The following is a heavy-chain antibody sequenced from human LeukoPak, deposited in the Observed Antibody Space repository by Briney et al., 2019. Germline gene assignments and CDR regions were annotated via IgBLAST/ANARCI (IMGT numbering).Heavy chain of an antibody. CDR3: ARLSFSGWYAYFDY. CDR1: GGSISSSSYY. CDR2: IYYSGST. D-gene: IGHD6-19*01. Sequence: PETLSLTCTVSGGSISSSSYYWGWIRQPPGKGLEWIGSIYYSGSTYYNPSLKSRVTISVDTSKNQFSLKLSSVTAADTAVYYCARLSFSGWYAYFDYWGQGTLVTVSS. V-gene: IGHV4-39*01. J-gene: IGHJ4*02.